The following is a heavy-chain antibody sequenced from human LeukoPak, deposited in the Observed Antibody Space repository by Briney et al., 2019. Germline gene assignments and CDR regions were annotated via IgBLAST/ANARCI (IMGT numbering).Heavy chain of an antibody. D-gene: IGHD3-9*01. CDR3: ARDYDILTGYYLDY. V-gene: IGHV3-23*01. CDR1: GFTFSSYA. CDR2: ISGSGGST. J-gene: IGHJ4*02. Sequence: PGGSLRLSCAASGFTFSSYAMSWVRQAPGKGLEWVSAISGSGGSTYYADSVKGRFTISRDNSKNTLYLQMNSLRAEDTAVYYCARDYDILTGYYLDYWGQGTLVTVSS.